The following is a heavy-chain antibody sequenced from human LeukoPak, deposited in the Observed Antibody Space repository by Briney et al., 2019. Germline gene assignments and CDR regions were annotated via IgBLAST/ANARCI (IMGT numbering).Heavy chain of an antibody. V-gene: IGHV4-31*03. J-gene: IGHJ1*01. D-gene: IGHD2-2*01. CDR3: ARGPAATLHFQH. Sequence: SQTLSLTCTVSGGSISSGSYSWSWIRQHPGKGLEWIGYIYRSGSTYYNPSLRRRVTMSVDTSKNQFSLKLSSVTAADTAMYYCARGPAATLHFQHWGQDTLVIVSS. CDR1: GGSISSGSYS. CDR2: IYRSGST.